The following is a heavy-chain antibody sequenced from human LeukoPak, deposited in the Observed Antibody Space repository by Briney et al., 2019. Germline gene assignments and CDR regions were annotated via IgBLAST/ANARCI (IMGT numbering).Heavy chain of an antibody. J-gene: IGHJ4*02. CDR3: ATFVGTGNDN. D-gene: IGHD7-27*01. V-gene: IGHV1-69*16. Sequence: GASVKVSCKASGGTFSSFTFSWVRQAPGQGLEWMGGIFPIVGAATYAQKFEGRLTISKDEFTTTAYMELSGLRSQGTAVYYCATFVGTGNDNWGQGTLITVSS. CDR1: GGTFSSFT. CDR2: IFPIVGAA.